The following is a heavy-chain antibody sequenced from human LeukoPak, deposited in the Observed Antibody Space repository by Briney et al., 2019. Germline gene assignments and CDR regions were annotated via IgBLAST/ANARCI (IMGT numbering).Heavy chain of an antibody. V-gene: IGHV4-59*01. D-gene: IGHD6-13*01. CDR3: ARWGYSSSWYGDYYYYYGMDV. J-gene: IGHJ6*02. CDR1: GGSISSYY. Sequence: SETLSLTCTVSGGSISSYYWSWIRQPPGKGLEWIGYIYYSGSTNYNPSLKSRVTISVDTSKNQFSLRLSSVTAADTAVYYCARWGYSSSWYGDYYYYYGMDVWGQGTTVTVSS. CDR2: IYYSGST.